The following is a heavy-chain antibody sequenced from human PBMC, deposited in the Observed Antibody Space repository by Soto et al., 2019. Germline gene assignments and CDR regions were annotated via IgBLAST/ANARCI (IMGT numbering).Heavy chain of an antibody. Sequence: PGGSLRLSCAASGFTVSSNYMSWVRQAPGKGLEWVSVIYSGGSTYYADSVKGRFTISRDNSKNTLYLQMNSLRAEDTAVYYCANLTYYYDSSVYPGAFEIWGQGTIVTVS. CDR1: GFTVSSNY. D-gene: IGHD3-22*01. CDR3: ANLTYYYDSSVYPGAFEI. J-gene: IGHJ3*02. V-gene: IGHV3-53*01. CDR2: IYSGGST.